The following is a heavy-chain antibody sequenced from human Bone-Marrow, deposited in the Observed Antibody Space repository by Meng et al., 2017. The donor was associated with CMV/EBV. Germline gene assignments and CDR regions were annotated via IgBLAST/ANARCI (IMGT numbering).Heavy chain of an antibody. V-gene: IGHV1-2*02. CDR1: GYTFTGYY. CDR2: INPNSGGT. D-gene: IGHD6-13*01. CDR3: ARVPRYSSSWYWFDP. J-gene: IGHJ5*02. Sequence: ASVKVSCKASGYTFTGYYMHWVRQAPGQGLEWMGWINPNSGGTNYAQKFQGRVTMTRDTSISTAYMELSRLRSDDTAVYYCARVPRYSSSWYWFDPWGQGTLVTVSS.